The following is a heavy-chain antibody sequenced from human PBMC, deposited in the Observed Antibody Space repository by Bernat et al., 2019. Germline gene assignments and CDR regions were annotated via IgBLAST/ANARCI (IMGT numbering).Heavy chain of an antibody. CDR1: GGSFSGYY. V-gene: IGHV4-34*01. D-gene: IGHD2-15*01. Sequence: QVQLQQWGAGLLKPSETLSLTCAVYGGSFSGYYWSWIRQPPGKGLEWIGEINHSGSTNYNPSLKSRVTISVDTSKNQSSLKLSSVTAADTAVYYCARGVRYCSGASCYVYGYYYYYMDVWGKGTTVTVSS. CDR2: INHSGST. J-gene: IGHJ6*03. CDR3: ARGVRYCSGASCYVYGYYYYYMDV.